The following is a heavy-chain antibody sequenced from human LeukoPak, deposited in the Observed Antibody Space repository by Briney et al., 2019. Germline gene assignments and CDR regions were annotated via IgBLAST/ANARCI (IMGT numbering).Heavy chain of an antibody. V-gene: IGHV3-74*01. CDR2: INSDGSNT. D-gene: IGHD1-26*01. CDR3: ARAQRSIAQANY. Sequence: GGSLRLSCAASGFTFSSYWMHWVRQAPGKGLVWVSRINSDGSNTNYADSVKGRFTISRDNAKNTLYLQMNSLRAEDTAVYYCARAQRSIAQANYWGQGTLVTVSS. CDR1: GFTFSSYW. J-gene: IGHJ4*02.